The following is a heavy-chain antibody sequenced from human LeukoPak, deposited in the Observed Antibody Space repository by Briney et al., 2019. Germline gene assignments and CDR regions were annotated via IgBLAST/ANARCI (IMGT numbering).Heavy chain of an antibody. V-gene: IGHV3-23*01. CDR3: AKADYDILTGYYHPFDY. D-gene: IGHD3-9*01. J-gene: IGHJ4*02. CDR2: ISGSGGST. Sequence: GGSLRLSCAASGFTFSSYGMSWVRRAPGKGLEWVSAISGSGGSTYYADSVKGRFTISRDNSKNTLYLQMNSLRAEDTAVYYCAKADYDILTGYYHPFDYWGQGTLVTVSS. CDR1: GFTFSSYG.